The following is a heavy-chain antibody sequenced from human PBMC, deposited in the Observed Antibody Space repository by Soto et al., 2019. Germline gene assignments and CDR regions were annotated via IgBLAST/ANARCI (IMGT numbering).Heavy chain of an antibody. Sequence: VQLVQSGAEVKKPGSSVKVSCKASGGTFSTYAISWVRQAPGLGLEWMGGIIPIFGTADYAQKFQGRVTITADESTSTAYMELSSLRSEDTAEYYGARNYYGPGSYYTDYWGQGTLVTVSS. V-gene: IGHV1-69*12. J-gene: IGHJ4*02. CDR2: IIPIFGTA. CDR1: GGTFSTYA. D-gene: IGHD3-10*01. CDR3: ARNYYGPGSYYTDY.